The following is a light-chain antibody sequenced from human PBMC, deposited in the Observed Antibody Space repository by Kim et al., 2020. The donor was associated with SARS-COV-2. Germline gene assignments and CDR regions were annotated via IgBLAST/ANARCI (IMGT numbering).Light chain of an antibody. Sequence: SYELTQPPSVSVSPGQTASITCSGDKIGDKYACWYQQKPGQSPVLFIYQDSNRPSGIPERFSGSNSGNTATLTISGAEAMDEADYYCQAWDSSTVVFGVG. CDR1: KIGDKY. CDR3: QAWDSSTVV. V-gene: IGLV3-1*01. J-gene: IGLJ2*01. CDR2: QDS.